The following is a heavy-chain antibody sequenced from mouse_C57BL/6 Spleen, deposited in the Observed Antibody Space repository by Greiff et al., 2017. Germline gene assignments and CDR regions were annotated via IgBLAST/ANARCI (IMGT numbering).Heavy chain of an antibody. D-gene: IGHD4-1*01. CDR1: GYSITSGYY. V-gene: IGHV3-6*01. Sequence: DVQLQESGPGLVKPSQSLSLTCSVTGYSITSGYYWNWIRQFPGNKLEWMGYISYDGSNNYNPSLKNRISITRDTSKNQFFLKLNSVTTEDTATYYCASLGRHYFDYWGQGTTLTVSS. J-gene: IGHJ2*01. CDR3: ASLGRHYFDY. CDR2: ISYDGSN.